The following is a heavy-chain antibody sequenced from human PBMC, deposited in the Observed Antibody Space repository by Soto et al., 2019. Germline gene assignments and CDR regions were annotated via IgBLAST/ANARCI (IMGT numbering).Heavy chain of an antibody. CDR3: ASKTHFSSWPHFDS. CDR2: IYYNGNT. CDR1: GGSMNFYY. V-gene: IGHV4-59*01. Sequence: SQTLRLTCSVAGGSMNFYYCSRIRQPPGKGLDWIGDIYYNGNTNYNPSLKSRVTMSVDTSKNQFSLKLSSVTAADTAVYYCASKTHFSSWPHFDSWGQGTLVPVS. J-gene: IGHJ4*02. D-gene: IGHD6-13*01.